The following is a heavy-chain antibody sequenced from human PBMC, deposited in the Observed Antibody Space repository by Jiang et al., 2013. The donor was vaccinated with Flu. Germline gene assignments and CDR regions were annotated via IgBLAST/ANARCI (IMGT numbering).Heavy chain of an antibody. CDR1: GFSLSTSGMC. V-gene: IGHV2-70*01. D-gene: IGHD6-19*01. Sequence: KPTQTLTLTCTFSGFSLSTSGMCVSWIRQPPGKALEWLALIDWDDDKYYSTSLKTRLTISKDTSKNQVVLTMTNMDPVDTATYYCARIRVAVAVPDFYFDYWGQGTLVTVSS. CDR2: IDWDDDK. CDR3: ARIRVAVAVPDFYFDY. J-gene: IGHJ4*02.